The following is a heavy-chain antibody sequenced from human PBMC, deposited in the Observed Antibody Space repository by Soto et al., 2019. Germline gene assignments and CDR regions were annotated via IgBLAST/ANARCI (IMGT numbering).Heavy chain of an antibody. V-gene: IGHV1-46*01. CDR3: ARSYEGVLIPFDY. Sequence: QVQLVQSGAEVKKPGASVKISCKASGYTFTSYYIHWVRQAPGQGLEWMGVITPSGGSTSYTQNFRGRVPMTRDTSTSTVFTELSSLRSEDTAVYYCARSYEGVLIPFDYWGQGTLVTVSS. CDR1: GYTFTSYY. CDR2: ITPSGGST. D-gene: IGHD3-16*01. J-gene: IGHJ4*02.